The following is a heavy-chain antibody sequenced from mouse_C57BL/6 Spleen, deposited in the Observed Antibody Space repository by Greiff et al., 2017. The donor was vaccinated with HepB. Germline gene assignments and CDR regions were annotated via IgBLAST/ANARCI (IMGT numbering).Heavy chain of an antibody. CDR3: AREKSDGYYFGG. CDR2: IYPGSGNT. Sequence: QVQLKQSGAELARPGASVKLSCKASGYTFTSYGISWVKQRTGQGLEWIGEIYPGSGNTYYNEKFKGKATLTADKSSSTAYMELRSLTSEDSAVYFCAREKSDGYYFGGWGQGTTLTVSS. CDR1: GYTFTSYG. V-gene: IGHV1-81*01. J-gene: IGHJ2*01.